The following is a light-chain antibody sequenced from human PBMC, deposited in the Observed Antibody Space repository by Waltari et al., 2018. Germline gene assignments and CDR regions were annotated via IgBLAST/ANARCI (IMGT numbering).Light chain of an antibody. CDR2: GAS. CDR1: QGISTA. V-gene: IGKV1-13*02. Sequence: AVQLTQSPSSLSASVGDRVTITCRASQGISTALAWYQQKPGKPPKLLIYGASSWESGVPSRFSGSGSGTDFTLTITSLQPEDFATYYCQQFNSDPYTFGQGTKLEI. J-gene: IGKJ2*01. CDR3: QQFNSDPYT.